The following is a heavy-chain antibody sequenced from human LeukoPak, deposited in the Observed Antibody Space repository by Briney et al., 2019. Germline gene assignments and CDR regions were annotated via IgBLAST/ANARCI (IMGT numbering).Heavy chain of an antibody. J-gene: IGHJ4*02. CDR1: GGSSSSYF. CDR3: AREDPLVAARGLDF. CDR2: IYASGNT. Sequence: PSETLSLTCTVSGGSSSSYFWSWIRQPAGKGLEWIGRIYASGNTNYNSSLKSRLTMSIDTSKNQFSLRLSSVTAADTAVYYCAREDPLVAARGLDFWGQGTLVTVS. V-gene: IGHV4-4*07. D-gene: IGHD2-15*01.